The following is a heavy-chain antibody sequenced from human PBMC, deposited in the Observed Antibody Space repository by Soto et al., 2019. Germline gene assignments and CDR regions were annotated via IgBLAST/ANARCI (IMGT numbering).Heavy chain of an antibody. Sequence: HVQLVQSGAEVKKPGSSVKVSCKASGGTFSSYAISWVRQAPGQGLEWMGGIIPIFGTANYAQKFQGRVTIPADESTSKAYMELSGLRSEDTAVYSCAMVVAAPWTNYYYYYCMDVWGQGTTVTVCS. CDR1: GGTFSSYA. CDR3: AMVVAAPWTNYYYYYCMDV. CDR2: IIPIFGTA. D-gene: IGHD2-15*01. V-gene: IGHV1-69*01. J-gene: IGHJ6*01.